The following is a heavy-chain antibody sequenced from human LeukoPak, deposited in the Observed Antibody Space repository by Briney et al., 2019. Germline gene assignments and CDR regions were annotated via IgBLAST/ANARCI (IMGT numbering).Heavy chain of an antibody. Sequence: PSETLSLTCTVSGGSVSSTHYYWGWIRQPPGKGLEWIGYIYHSGNTKYNPSLKSRVTISVGTSKNQLSLQLTSVTAADTAVYYCARELFYGSGTYYFAHWGQGTLVTVSS. V-gene: IGHV4-61*01. J-gene: IGHJ4*02. CDR1: GGSVSSTHYY. D-gene: IGHD3-10*01. CDR3: ARELFYGSGTYYFAH. CDR2: IYHSGNT.